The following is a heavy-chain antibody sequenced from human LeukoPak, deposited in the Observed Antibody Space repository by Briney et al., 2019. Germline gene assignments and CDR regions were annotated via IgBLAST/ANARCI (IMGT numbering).Heavy chain of an antibody. J-gene: IGHJ5*02. D-gene: IGHD2-15*01. CDR2: MYYSGSS. CDR3: ARQFCSGGSCYSGLFDP. CDR1: GDSVSTGDYY. Sequence: PSQTLSLTCTVSGDSVSTGDYYWRWIRQPPGTGLECIGYMYYSGSSYYNPSFKSRVTISVDRSKNQFSLILNSMTAADTAVYYCARQFCSGGSCYSGLFDPWGQGTLVTVSS. V-gene: IGHV4-30-4*08.